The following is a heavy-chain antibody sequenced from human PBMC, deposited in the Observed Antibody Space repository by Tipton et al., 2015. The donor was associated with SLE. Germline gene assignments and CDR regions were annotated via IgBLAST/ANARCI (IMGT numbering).Heavy chain of an antibody. J-gene: IGHJ6*02. V-gene: IGHV4-31*03. Sequence: TLSLTCTVSGASIGSSNYYWGWIRQPPGKGLEWIGYIYYSGSTYYNPSLKSRVTISVDTSKNQFSLKLSSVTAADTAVYYCARDYGADYYYGGMDVWGQGTTVTVSS. CDR1: GASIGSSNYY. D-gene: IGHD4-17*01. CDR2: IYYSGST. CDR3: ARDYGADYYYGGMDV.